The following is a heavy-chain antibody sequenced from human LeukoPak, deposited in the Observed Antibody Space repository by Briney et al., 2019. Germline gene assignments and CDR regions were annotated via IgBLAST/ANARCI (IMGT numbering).Heavy chain of an antibody. V-gene: IGHV4-59*01. D-gene: IGHD5-12*01. J-gene: IGHJ5*02. CDR2: IYYSGRT. Sequence: PESLSLTCPVSGGSISSYYCSWIRQPPGKGLEWDGYIYYSGRTNYNPSLKSRVTISVDTSKNQFSLKLSSVTAADTAVYYCARDRRYSSANWFDPGGQGTLVTVSS. CDR3: ARDRRYSSANWFDP. CDR1: GGSISSYY.